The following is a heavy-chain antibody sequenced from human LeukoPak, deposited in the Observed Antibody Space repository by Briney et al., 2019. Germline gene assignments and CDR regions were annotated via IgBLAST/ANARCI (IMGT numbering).Heavy chain of an antibody. D-gene: IGHD2-2*01. CDR1: GFTFSSYG. V-gene: IGHV3-30*02. Sequence: GGSLRLSCAASGFTFSSYGMHWVRQAPGKGLEWVAFIRYDGSNKYYADSVKGRFTISRDNSKNTLYLQMNSLRAEDTAVYYCAKEVGRKVVPAADNWFDPWGQGTLVTVSS. J-gene: IGHJ5*02. CDR3: AKEVGRKVVPAADNWFDP. CDR2: IRYDGSNK.